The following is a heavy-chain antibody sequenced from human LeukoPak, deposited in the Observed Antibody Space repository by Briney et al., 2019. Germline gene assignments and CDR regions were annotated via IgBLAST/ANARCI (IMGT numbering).Heavy chain of an antibody. CDR1: GFTFSGSA. Sequence: GGSLKLSCAASGFTFSGSAMHWVRQASGKGLEWVGRIRSKANSYATTYAASVKGRFTISRDDSKNTAYLQMNSLKTEDTAVYYCTSSPYCSGGSCYSWGQGTLVTVFS. CDR2: IRSKANSYAT. D-gene: IGHD2-15*01. J-gene: IGHJ4*02. CDR3: TSSPYCSGGSCYS. V-gene: IGHV3-73*01.